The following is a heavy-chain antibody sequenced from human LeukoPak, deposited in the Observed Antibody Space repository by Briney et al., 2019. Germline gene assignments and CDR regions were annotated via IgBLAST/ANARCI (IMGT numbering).Heavy chain of an antibody. J-gene: IGHJ4*02. D-gene: IGHD3-3*01. CDR1: GFTFSSYA. CDR3: AKAGRITIFGVVSHFDY. Sequence: GGSLRLSCAASGFTFSSYAMSWVRQAPGKGLEWVSAISGSGGSTYYADSVKGRFTISRDNSKNTLYLQMNSLRAEDTAVYYCAKAGRITIFGVVSHFDYWGRGTLVTVSS. V-gene: IGHV3-23*01. CDR2: ISGSGGST.